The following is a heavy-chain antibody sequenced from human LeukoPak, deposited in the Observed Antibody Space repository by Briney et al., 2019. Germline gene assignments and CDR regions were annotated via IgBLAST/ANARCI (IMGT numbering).Heavy chain of an antibody. Sequence: GESLKISCKGSGYSFTNYWIGWVRQMPGKGLEWMGIIYPGDSDTRYSPSFQGQVTISVDKSISTAYLQWSSLKASDTAMYYCARPLISDYGDDGYFDLWGRGTLVTVSS. CDR3: ARPLISDYGDDGYFDL. D-gene: IGHD4-17*01. J-gene: IGHJ2*01. CDR1: GYSFTNYW. V-gene: IGHV5-51*01. CDR2: IYPGDSDT.